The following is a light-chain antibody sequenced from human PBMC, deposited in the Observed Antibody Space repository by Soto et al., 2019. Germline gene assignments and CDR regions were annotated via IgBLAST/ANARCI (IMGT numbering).Light chain of an antibody. Sequence: IVMTQSPATLSVSPGERATLSCRASQSVSSNLAWYQQKPGQAPRLLIYGASTRATGIPARFSGRGSGTEFTLTISSLQSEEFAGYYCQQYNNWPPWTFGQGTKVDIK. CDR1: QSVSSN. J-gene: IGKJ1*01. V-gene: IGKV3-15*01. CDR3: QQYNNWPPWT. CDR2: GAS.